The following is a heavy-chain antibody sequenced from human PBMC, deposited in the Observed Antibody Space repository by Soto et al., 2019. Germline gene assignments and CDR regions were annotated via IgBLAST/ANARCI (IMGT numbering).Heavy chain of an antibody. D-gene: IGHD6-13*01. CDR2: IYPGDSDT. J-gene: IGHJ6*02. CDR3: ASFRYSSSWSRADYYYGMDV. CDR1: GYSFSTYW. V-gene: IGHV5-51*01. Sequence: PGESLKISCKGSGYSFSTYWIGWVRQMPGKGPEWMGIIYPGDSDTRYSPSFQGQVTISADKSISTAYLQWSSLKASDTAMYYCASFRYSSSWSRADYYYGMDVWGQGTTVTVPS.